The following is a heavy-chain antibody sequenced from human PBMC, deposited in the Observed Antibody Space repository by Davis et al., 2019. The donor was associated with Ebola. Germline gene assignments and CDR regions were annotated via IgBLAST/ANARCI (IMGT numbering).Heavy chain of an antibody. CDR2: IYPGDSDT. J-gene: IGHJ5*02. CDR3: ARQIVVVVAASKTGRFDP. D-gene: IGHD2-15*01. V-gene: IGHV5-51*01. Sequence: GESLKISCQGSGYSFTSYWIGWVRQMPGKGLEWMGIIYPGDSDTNYSPSFQGHVTISADKSISTAYLQWSSLKASDTAMYYCARQIVVVVAASKTGRFDPWGQGTLVTVSS. CDR1: GYSFTSYW.